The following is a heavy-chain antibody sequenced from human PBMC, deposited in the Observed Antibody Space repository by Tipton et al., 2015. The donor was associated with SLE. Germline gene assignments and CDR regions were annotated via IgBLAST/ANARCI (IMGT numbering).Heavy chain of an antibody. D-gene: IGHD2-2*03. Sequence: LSCTVSSGSISDSNRYWGWIRQAPGKGLEWIATTYYTGSPYFNPSLKSRVTISVDTSRDQFSLKMTSVTAADTALYYCATSPALDFFDFWGQGTMVTVSS. CDR3: ATSPALDFFDF. CDR1: SGSISDSNRY. V-gene: IGHV4-39*07. CDR2: TYYTGSP. J-gene: IGHJ3*01.